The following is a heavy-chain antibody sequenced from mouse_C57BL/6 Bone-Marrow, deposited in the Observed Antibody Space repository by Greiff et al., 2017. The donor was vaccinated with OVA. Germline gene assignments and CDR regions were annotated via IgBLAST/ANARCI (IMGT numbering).Heavy chain of an antibody. CDR1: GYTFTSYW. CDR2: IDPSDSET. D-gene: IGHD2-4*01. V-gene: IGHV1-52*01. Sequence: QVQLQQPGAELVRPGSSVKLSCKASGYTFTSYWLHWVKQRPIQGLEWIGNIDPSDSETHYNEKFKGKATLTADISSSTAYMELRSLTSEDSAVYFCARGLRRSYYAMDYWGQGTSVTVSS. CDR3: ARGLRRSYYAMDY. J-gene: IGHJ4*01.